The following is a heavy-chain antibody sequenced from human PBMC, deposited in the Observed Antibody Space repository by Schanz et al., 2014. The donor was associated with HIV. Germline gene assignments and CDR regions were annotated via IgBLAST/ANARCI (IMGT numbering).Heavy chain of an antibody. CDR1: GGSFSGYY. CDR3: VRGIASTGGDYWHFDL. D-gene: IGHD7-27*01. J-gene: IGHJ2*01. Sequence: QVQLQQWGAGLLKPSETLSLTCAVFGGSFSGYYWSWIRQPPGKGLEWIGYISHSGSSFYSPSLKSRVDMSLGTSNEGFSLKLSSVTAADTAVYYCVRGIASTGGDYWHFDLWGRGTLVTVTS. CDR2: ISHSGSS. V-gene: IGHV4-34*02.